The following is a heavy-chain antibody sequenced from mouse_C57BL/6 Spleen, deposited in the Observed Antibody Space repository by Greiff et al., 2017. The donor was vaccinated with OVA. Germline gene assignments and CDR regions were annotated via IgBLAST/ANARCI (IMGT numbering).Heavy chain of an antibody. J-gene: IGHJ2*01. CDR2: ISDGGSYT. V-gene: IGHV5-4*01. CDR3: ARDRGRVPFDY. CDR1: GFTFSSYA. D-gene: IGHD3-1*01. Sequence: EVKLVESGGGLVKPGGSLKLSCAASGFTFSSYAMSWVRQTPEKRLEWVATISDGGSYTYYPDNVKGRFTISRDNAKNNLYLQMSHLKSEDTAMYYCARDRGRVPFDYWGQGTTLTVSS.